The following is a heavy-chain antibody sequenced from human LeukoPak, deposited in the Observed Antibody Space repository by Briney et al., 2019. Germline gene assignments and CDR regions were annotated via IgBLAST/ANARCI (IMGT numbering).Heavy chain of an antibody. V-gene: IGHV3-23*01. CDR3: AIVVAARQGTIDP. Sequence: GPCLSPSCSVAGSSFVSSAIGSVRPPPRGWLEWVLSIIGGGGTTDYAASVKGRLTISRDKSKSTLYVQMNSLRAEDTAVYYCAIVVAARQGTIDPWGQGTLVTISS. CDR1: GSSFVSSA. J-gene: IGHJ5*02. D-gene: IGHD6-6*01. CDR2: IIGGGGTT.